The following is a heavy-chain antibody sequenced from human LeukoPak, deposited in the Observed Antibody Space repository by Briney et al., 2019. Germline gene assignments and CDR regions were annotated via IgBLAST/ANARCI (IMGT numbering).Heavy chain of an antibody. CDR1: GFSFSDYG. CDR3: AKRVVIKSTDYFYYYIHV. CDR2: IRYDGSNK. D-gene: IGHD3-3*01. J-gene: IGHJ6*03. V-gene: IGHV3-30*02. Sequence: GGSLILSCEASGFSFSDYGMHWVRQAPGKGLEWVAFIRYDGSNKYYADSVKGRFTVSRDNSQSTLYLQMNSLRVEDTAVYYCAKRVVIKSTDYFYYYIHVWGKGTTVTVSS.